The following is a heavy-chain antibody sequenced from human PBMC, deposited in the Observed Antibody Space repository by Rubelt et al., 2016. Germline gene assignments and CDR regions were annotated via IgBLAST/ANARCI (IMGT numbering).Heavy chain of an antibody. CDR1: GFTFSDAW. CDR2: ISGIGGST. V-gene: IGHV3-23*01. CDR3: AKDMDSSYNYFDY. J-gene: IGHJ4*02. D-gene: IGHD6-6*01. Sequence: GGLVKPGGSLRLSCTVSGFTFSDAWMSWVRQAPGKGLEWVSAISGIGGSTYYADSVKGRFTISRDKSKNTLYLQMNSLRAEDTAVYYCAKDMDSSYNYFDYWGQGTLVTVSS.